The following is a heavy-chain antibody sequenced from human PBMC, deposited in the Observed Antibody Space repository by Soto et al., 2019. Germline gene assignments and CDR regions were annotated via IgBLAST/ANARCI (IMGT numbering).Heavy chain of an antibody. CDR2: ISGSGGST. J-gene: IGHJ6*02. Sequence: GGSLRLSCAASGFTFSSYAMSWVRQAPGKGLEWVSAISGSGGSTYYADSVKGRFTISRDNSKNTLYLQMNSLRAEDTAVYYCAKDVSYGFNYYGMDVWGQGTTVTVSS. CDR3: AKDVSYGFNYYGMDV. V-gene: IGHV3-23*01. D-gene: IGHD5-18*01. CDR1: GFTFSSYA.